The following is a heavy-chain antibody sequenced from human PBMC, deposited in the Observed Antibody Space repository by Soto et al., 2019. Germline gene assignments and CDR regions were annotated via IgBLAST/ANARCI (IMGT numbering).Heavy chain of an antibody. D-gene: IGHD5-12*01. Sequence: SQTLSLTCVISGDSVSSNTASWNWIRQSPSRGLEWLGRTYFRSKWYNDYAVSVKSRIIINPDTSNNQFSLQLNSVTPADTAVYFCAKGDNLGPKTGYAFDPWGQGIMVTVSS. CDR2: TYFRSKWYN. CDR1: GDSVSSNTAS. J-gene: IGHJ5*02. CDR3: AKGDNLGPKTGYAFDP. V-gene: IGHV6-1*01.